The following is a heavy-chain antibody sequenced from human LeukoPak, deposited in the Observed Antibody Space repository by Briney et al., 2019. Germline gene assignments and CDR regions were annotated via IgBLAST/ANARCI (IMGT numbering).Heavy chain of an antibody. V-gene: IGHV4-59*01. J-gene: IGHJ6*02. D-gene: IGHD5-12*01. CDR2: IYYSGST. CDR3: ARDGGEYSGYLYYYYGMDV. Sequence: PSETLSLTCTVSGGSISSYYWSWIRQPPGKGLEWIGYIYYSGSTNYNPSLKSRVTISVDTSKNQFSLKLSSVTAADTAVYYCARDGGEYSGYLYYYYGMDVWGQGTTVTVSS. CDR1: GGSISSYY.